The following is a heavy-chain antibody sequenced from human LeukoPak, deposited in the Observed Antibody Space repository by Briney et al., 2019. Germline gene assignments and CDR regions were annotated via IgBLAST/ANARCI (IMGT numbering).Heavy chain of an antibody. Sequence: SETLSLTCAVYGGSFSGYYWSWIRQPPGKGLEWIGEINHSGSTNYNPSLKSRVTISVDTSKNQFSLKLSSVTAADTAVYYCAGSVGTYWGQGTLVTVSS. J-gene: IGHJ4*02. D-gene: IGHD1-26*01. V-gene: IGHV4-34*01. CDR2: INHSGST. CDR3: AGSVGTY. CDR1: GGSFSGYY.